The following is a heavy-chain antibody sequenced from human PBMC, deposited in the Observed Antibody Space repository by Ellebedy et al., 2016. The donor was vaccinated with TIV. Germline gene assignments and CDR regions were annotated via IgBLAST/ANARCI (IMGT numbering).Heavy chain of an antibody. V-gene: IGHV1-18*01. CDR1: GYTFASYG. CDR3: ARGTWVYNYYMDV. D-gene: IGHD3-16*01. Sequence: ASVKVSCKASGYTFASYGITWVRQAPGQGLEWMGWISAYNGDTNSAQNLQGRVTMTTDTSTTTAYMELRSLRSDDTAVYYCARGTWVYNYYMDVWGTGTPVTVSS. J-gene: IGHJ6*03. CDR2: ISAYNGDT.